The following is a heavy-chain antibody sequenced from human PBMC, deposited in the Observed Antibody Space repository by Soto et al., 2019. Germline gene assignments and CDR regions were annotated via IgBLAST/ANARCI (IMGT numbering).Heavy chain of an antibody. Sequence: EVQLVESGGGLVKPGGSLRLSCAASGFTFSSYAMSWVRQAPGKGLEWVSAISGSGGSTYYADSVKGRFTISRDNSKNTLYLQMNSLRAEDTAVYYCAKDRAYYYGSGSYYYYYYGMDVWGQGTTVTVSS. J-gene: IGHJ6*02. V-gene: IGHV3-23*04. CDR3: AKDRAYYYGSGSYYYYYYGMDV. CDR1: GFTFSSYA. CDR2: ISGSGGST. D-gene: IGHD3-10*01.